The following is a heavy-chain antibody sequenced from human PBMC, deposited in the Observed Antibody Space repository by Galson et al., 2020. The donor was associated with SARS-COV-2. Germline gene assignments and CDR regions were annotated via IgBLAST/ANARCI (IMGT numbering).Heavy chain of an antibody. V-gene: IGHV1-2*05. CDR1: GYTFTGYY. Sequence: ASVKVSCKASGYTFTGYYMHWVRQAPGQGLEWMGRINPNSGGTNYAQKFQGRVTMTRDTSISTAYMELSRLRSDDTVVYYCARDAGITMVRGVITHYGMDVWGQGTTVTVSS. D-gene: IGHD3-10*01. J-gene: IGHJ6*02. CDR3: ARDAGITMVRGVITHYGMDV. CDR2: INPNSGGT.